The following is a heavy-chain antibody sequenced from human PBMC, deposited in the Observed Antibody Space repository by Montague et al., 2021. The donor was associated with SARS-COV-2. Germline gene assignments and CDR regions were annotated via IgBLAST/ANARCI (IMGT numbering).Heavy chain of an antibody. D-gene: IGHD3-10*01. V-gene: IGHV3-64*01. CDR2: ISSNGGST. CDR1: GFTFSSYA. J-gene: IGHJ6*03. CDR3: AREGWRITMVRGVYYMDV. Sequence: SLRLSCAASGFTFSSYAMHWVRQAQGKGLEYVSAISSNGGSTYYANSVKGRFTISRDNSKNTLYLQMGSLRAEDMAVYYCAREGWRITMVRGVYYMDVWGKGTTVTVSS.